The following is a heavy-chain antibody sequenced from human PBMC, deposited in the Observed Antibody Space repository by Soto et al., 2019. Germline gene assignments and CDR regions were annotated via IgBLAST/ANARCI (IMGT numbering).Heavy chain of an antibody. CDR3: SRGILV. CDR2: ISYGGST. V-gene: IGHV4-31*01. J-gene: IGHJ4*02. CDR1: GGSINSGGYC. Sequence: QVQLQESGPGLVKPSQTLSLTCTVSGGSINSGGYCWSWIRQHPGKGLDWIGCISYGGSTSYNPSLKSQDNISVDTSKNQFSLKLTSVTAADTAVYYCSRGILVWGQGALITVSS. D-gene: IGHD5-18*01.